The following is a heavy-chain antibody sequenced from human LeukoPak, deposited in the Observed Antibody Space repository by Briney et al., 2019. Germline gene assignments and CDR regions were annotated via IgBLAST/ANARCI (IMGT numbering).Heavy chain of an antibody. V-gene: IGHV1-24*01. J-gene: IGHJ4*02. D-gene: IGHD6-19*01. CDR3: ARGGAVAGKPFDY. CDR1: GYTLTELS. Sequence: ASVKVSCKVSGYTLTELSMHWVRQAPGKGLEWMGGFDPEDGETIYAQKFQGRVTITADESTSTAYMELSSLRSEDTAVYYCARGGAVAGKPFDYWGQGTLVTVSS. CDR2: FDPEDGET.